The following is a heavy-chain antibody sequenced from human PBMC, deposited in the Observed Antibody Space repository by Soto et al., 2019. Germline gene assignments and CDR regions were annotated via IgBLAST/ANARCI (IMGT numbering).Heavy chain of an antibody. J-gene: IGHJ5*02. CDR1: GGSISSGGYY. Sequence: QVQLQESGQGLVKPSQTLSLTCTVSGGSISSGGYYWSWIRQHPGKGLEWIGYIYYSGSTYYNPSLKSRVTISVDTAKNQFSLKLSSVTAADTAVYYCAGEAYAGGFDPWGQGTLVTVSS. CDR2: IYYSGST. CDR3: AGEAYAGGFDP. V-gene: IGHV4-31*03. D-gene: IGHD1-26*01.